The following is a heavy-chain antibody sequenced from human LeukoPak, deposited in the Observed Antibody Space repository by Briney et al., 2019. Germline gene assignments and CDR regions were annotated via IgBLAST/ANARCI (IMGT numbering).Heavy chain of an antibody. CDR3: ARKRSLNWFDP. CDR2: MNPNSGNT. D-gene: IGHD4-17*01. CDR1: RYTFTSYD. J-gene: IGHJ5*02. Sequence: ASVKVSCKASRYTFTSYDSNWVGQATGEGREWMGWMNPNSGNTGYAQKFQGRVTMTRNTSISTAYMELSSLRSEDTAVYYCARKRSLNWFDPWGQGTLVTVSS. V-gene: IGHV1-8*01.